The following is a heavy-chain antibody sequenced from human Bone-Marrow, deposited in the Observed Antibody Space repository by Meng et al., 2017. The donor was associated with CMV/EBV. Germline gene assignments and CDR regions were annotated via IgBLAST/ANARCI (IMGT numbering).Heavy chain of an antibody. CDR2: INLNSGDT. Sequence: ASVKVSCKASGYTFSDSYMHWVRQAPGQRPEWMGWINLNSGDTIYAPRFQGRVTMTRDTSISTAYMELSRLRSDDTAVYYCASVSSIAARPFDYWGQGTLVTVSS. CDR1: GYTFSDSY. V-gene: IGHV1-2*02. D-gene: IGHD6-6*01. CDR3: ASVSSIAARPFDY. J-gene: IGHJ4*02.